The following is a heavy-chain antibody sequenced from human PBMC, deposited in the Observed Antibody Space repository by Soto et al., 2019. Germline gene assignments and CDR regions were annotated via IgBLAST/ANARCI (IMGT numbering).Heavy chain of an antibody. Sequence: GASVKVSCKASGYTFTSYGISWVRQAPGQGLERMGWISAYNGNTNYAQKLQGRVTMTTDTSTSTAYMELNSLRAGDTAVYYCARDRRTKRITIFGVAINGGGFDPWGQGTLVTV. V-gene: IGHV1-18*01. D-gene: IGHD3-3*01. CDR3: ARDRRTKRITIFGVAINGGGFDP. CDR2: ISAYNGNT. CDR1: GYTFTSYG. J-gene: IGHJ5*02.